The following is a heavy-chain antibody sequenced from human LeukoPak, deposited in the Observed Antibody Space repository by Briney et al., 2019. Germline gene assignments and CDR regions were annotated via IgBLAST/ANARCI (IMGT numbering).Heavy chain of an antibody. CDR1: GFTCSCFV. CDR3: AKDAPSGSHRYYFDY. D-gene: IGHD1-26*01. V-gene: IGHV3-23*01. Sequence: PGGSLRLSCAASGFTCSCFVMIWLRHAPGKGLMGVSTISDSGGSTYYADSVKGRFTISRDNSKNTLYLQMNSLRAEDTDVYYCAKDAPSGSHRYYFDYWGQGTLVTVSS. CDR2: ISDSGGST. J-gene: IGHJ4*02.